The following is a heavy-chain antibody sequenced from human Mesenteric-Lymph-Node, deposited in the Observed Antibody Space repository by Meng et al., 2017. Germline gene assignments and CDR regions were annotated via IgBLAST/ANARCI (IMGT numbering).Heavy chain of an antibody. D-gene: IGHD3-10*01. CDR2: IIPIFGTA. J-gene: IGHJ6*02. CDR3: ARGVLRWGDQVGMDV. CDR1: GGTFSSYA. Sequence: SVKVSCKASGGTFSSYAISWVRQAPGQGLEWMGGIIPIFGTANYAQKFQGRVTITTDESTSTAYMELSSLRSEDTAVYYCARGVLRWGDQVGMDVWGQGTTVTVSS. V-gene: IGHV1-69*05.